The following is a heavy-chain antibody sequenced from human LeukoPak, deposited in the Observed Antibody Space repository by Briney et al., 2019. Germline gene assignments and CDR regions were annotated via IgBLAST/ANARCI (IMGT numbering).Heavy chain of an antibody. CDR3: ARDGWLRFGGLDY. Sequence: AGGSLRLSCAASGLTFSSYSMNWVRQAPGKGLEWVSYISSSSSTIYYADSVKGRFTISRDNAKNSLYLQMNSLRAEDTAVYYCARDGWLRFGGLDYWGQGTLVTVSS. V-gene: IGHV3-48*01. CDR1: GLTFSSYS. J-gene: IGHJ4*02. D-gene: IGHD5-12*01. CDR2: ISSSSSTI.